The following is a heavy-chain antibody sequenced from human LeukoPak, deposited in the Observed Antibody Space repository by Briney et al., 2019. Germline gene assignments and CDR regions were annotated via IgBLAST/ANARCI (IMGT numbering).Heavy chain of an antibody. CDR3: ARGYRFYFDY. D-gene: IGHD1-1*01. CDR1: GGSISSGSYY. Sequence: PSQTLSLTCTVSGGSISSGSYYWSWIRQPAGKGLEWIGRIYVRGSTSYNPALKSRVTIPADTSKNQFSLKVSSVTAADTAVYYCARGYRFYFDYWGQGTLVTVSS. CDR2: IYVRGST. J-gene: IGHJ4*02. V-gene: IGHV4-61*02.